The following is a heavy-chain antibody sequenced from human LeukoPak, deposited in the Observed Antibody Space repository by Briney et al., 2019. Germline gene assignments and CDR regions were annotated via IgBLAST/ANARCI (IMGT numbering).Heavy chain of an antibody. Sequence: PSETLSLTCAVYGGSFSDYYWTWIRQTPGKGLEWIGEMSPSGSSNYNPSLKSRVTISVDTSKNQFSLKLSSVTAADTAVYYCARRTHYYDSSGYLAGYYYYGMDVWGQGTTVTVSS. CDR2: MSPSGSS. CDR3: ARRTHYYDSSGYLAGYYYYGMDV. J-gene: IGHJ6*02. D-gene: IGHD3-22*01. CDR1: GGSFSDYY. V-gene: IGHV4-34*01.